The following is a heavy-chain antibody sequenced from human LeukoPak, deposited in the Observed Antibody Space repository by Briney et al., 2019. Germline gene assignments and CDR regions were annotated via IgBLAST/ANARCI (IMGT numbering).Heavy chain of an antibody. CDR1: GFTFSDYY. CDR2: ISSSGSTI. V-gene: IGHV3-11*04. J-gene: IGHJ6*03. CDR3: ARWRHYYYYMDV. Sequence: TGGSLRLSCAASGFTFSDYYMSWIRQAPGKGLEWVSYISSSGSTIYYADSVKGRFTISRDNAKNSLYLQMNSLRAEDTAVYYCARWRHYYYYMDVWGKGTTVTVSS.